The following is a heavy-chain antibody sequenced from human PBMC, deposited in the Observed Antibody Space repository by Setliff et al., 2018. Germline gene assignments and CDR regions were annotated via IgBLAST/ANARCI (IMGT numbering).Heavy chain of an antibody. CDR2: ISPYYGDT. V-gene: IGHV1-18*01. D-gene: IGHD3-10*01. CDR3: ARGTDYHGSGSYWAKDV. Sequence: ASVKVSCKASGYTFTNFGISWVRQAPGQGLEWMGWISPYYGDTNYAQKFQDRVTMTTDTSTSTAYLELRSLRSDDTAVYYCARGTDYHGSGSYWAKDVWGKGTTVTVSS. CDR1: GYTFTNFG. J-gene: IGHJ6*04.